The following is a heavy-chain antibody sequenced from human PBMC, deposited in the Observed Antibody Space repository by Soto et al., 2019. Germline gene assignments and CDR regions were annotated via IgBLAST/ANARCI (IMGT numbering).Heavy chain of an antibody. J-gene: IGHJ4*02. CDR1: GFTFSSYA. D-gene: IGHD2-15*01. CDR2: VSIGGST. CDR3: AKRRGAGGHFDY. V-gene: IGHV3-23*01. Sequence: GGSLRLSCAASGFTFSSYAMGWVRQGPGKGLEWVAVVSIGGSTHYADSVRGRFTISRDNSKNTLSLQMNSLTAEDTAVYFCAKRRGAGGHFDYWGQGALVTVSS.